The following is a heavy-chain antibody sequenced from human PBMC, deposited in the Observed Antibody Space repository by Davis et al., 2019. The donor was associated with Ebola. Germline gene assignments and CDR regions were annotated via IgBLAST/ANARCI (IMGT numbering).Heavy chain of an antibody. CDR3: ARAQCVRLLDY. Sequence: SETLSLTCSVSGVSINNDGYFWAWIRRPPGKGLAWVGSTFHSGDTYFNPSLRSRITISVDTSRNKFSLKLSSVTAADTAVYYCARAQCVRLLDYWGQGTLVTVSS. D-gene: IGHD3-10*01. CDR1: GVSINNDGYF. CDR2: TFHSGDT. J-gene: IGHJ4*02. V-gene: IGHV4-39*07.